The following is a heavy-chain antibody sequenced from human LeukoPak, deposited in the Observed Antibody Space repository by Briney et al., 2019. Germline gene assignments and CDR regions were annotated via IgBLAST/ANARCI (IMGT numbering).Heavy chain of an antibody. CDR3: VKDRVDGSGSQFDS. CDR2: ISGSGAMT. Sequence: GSLRLSCAASGFPLSNHAMIWVRQAPGKGLEWVSFISGSGAMTYYADSVKGRFTISRDNAMDRLYLQMNSLRADDTAVYYCVKDRVDGSGSQFDSWGQGSLVTVSS. D-gene: IGHD3-10*01. CDR1: GFPLSNHA. V-gene: IGHV3-23*01. J-gene: IGHJ4*02.